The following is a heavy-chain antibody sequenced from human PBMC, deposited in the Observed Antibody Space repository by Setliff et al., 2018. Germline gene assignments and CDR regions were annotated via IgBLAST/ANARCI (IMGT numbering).Heavy chain of an antibody. CDR3: ARDRIMYYESSGSDY. J-gene: IGHJ4*02. CDR2: IIPIFGTA. CDR1: GGTFSSYA. V-gene: IGHV1-69*13. D-gene: IGHD3-22*01. Sequence: SVKVSCKASGGTFSSYAISWVRQAPGQGLEWMGGIIPIFGTANYAQKFQGRVTITADESTSTAYMELSSLRSEDTAVYYCARDRIMYYESSGSDYWGQGTLVTVSS.